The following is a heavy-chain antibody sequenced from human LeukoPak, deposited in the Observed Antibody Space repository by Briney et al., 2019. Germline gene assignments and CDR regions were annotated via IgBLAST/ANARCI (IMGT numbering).Heavy chain of an antibody. CDR3: ARISSSWYLYYYYMDV. CDR1: GFTFSSYS. V-gene: IGHV3-21*01. CDR2: ISSSSSYI. D-gene: IGHD6-13*01. J-gene: IGHJ6*03. Sequence: GGSLRLSCAASGFTFSSYSMTWVRQAPGKGLEWVSSISSSSSYIYYADSVKGRFTISRDNAKNSLYLQMNSLRAEDTAVYYCARISSSWYLYYYYMDVWGKGTTVTVSS.